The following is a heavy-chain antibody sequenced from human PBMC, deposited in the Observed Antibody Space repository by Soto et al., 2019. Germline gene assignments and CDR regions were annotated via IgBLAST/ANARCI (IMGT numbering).Heavy chain of an antibody. J-gene: IGHJ4*02. V-gene: IGHV3-53*01. CDR3: QPSGY. D-gene: IGHD2-2*01. CDR1: GFTVRANY. CDR2: IYSGGTT. Sequence: EVQLVESGGGLIQPGGSLRLSCAVSGFTVRANYMRWVRQAPGKGLEWVSVIYSGGTTYYADSVKGRFIISRDISKNTLYLKINTGRAENRPVYYRQPSGYWGREPLVPVSS.